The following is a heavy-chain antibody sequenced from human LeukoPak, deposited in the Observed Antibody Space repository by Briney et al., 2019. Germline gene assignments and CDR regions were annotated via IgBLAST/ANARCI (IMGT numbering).Heavy chain of an antibody. CDR1: GFTFDDYA. J-gene: IGHJ6*02. CDR2: ISWNSKNI. Sequence: GGSLRLSCAASGFTFDDYAMFWVRQAPGKGLEWVSGISWNSKNIGYAASVKGRFTISRGNAKNSLYLQMNSLRAEDTAFYYCAKGNRDSSGFYYYYGMDVWGQGTTVTVSS. D-gene: IGHD3-22*01. V-gene: IGHV3-9*01. CDR3: AKGNRDSSGFYYYYGMDV.